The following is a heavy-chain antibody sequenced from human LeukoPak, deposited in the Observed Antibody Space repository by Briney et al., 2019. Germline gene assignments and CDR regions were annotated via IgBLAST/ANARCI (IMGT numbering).Heavy chain of an antibody. CDR1: GSSFTGYN. D-gene: IGHD4-23*01. J-gene: IGHJ4*02. Sequence: ASVNVTCTSSGSSFTGYNFHMMRLAPAPGNERVGWINPNSGATFYAQNYQGRSTRTRDTSLIQAHIQQSTLRSDDTAVYYGAGGCSRWYSGAPACSFDYWGQGTLVTVSS. V-gene: IGHV1-2*02. CDR2: INPNSGAT. CDR3: AGGCSRWYSGAPACSFDY.